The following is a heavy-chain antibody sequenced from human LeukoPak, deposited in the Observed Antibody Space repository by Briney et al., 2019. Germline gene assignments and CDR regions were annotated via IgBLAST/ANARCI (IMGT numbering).Heavy chain of an antibody. V-gene: IGHV1-69*13. D-gene: IGHD6-19*01. CDR3: ARETPYSSGSCMDV. Sequence: GASVKVSCTASGGTFSSYAISWVRQAPGQGLEWMGGIIPIFGTANYAQKFQGRVTITADESTSTAYMELSSLRSEDTAVYYCARETPYSSGSCMDVWGQGTTVTVSS. CDR2: IIPIFGTA. J-gene: IGHJ6*02. CDR1: GGTFSSYA.